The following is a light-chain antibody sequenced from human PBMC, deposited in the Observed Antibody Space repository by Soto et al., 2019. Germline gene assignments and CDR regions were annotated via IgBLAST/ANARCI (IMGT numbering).Light chain of an antibody. CDR2: DAS. V-gene: IGKV3-11*01. CDR1: QSVNNY. J-gene: IGKJ5*01. CDR3: QHRSIWPVS. Sequence: EIALTQSPVTLSLSPGERATLSCRASQSVNNYLHWYQQRPGQAPRLLIFDASNRATGIPPRFSVSWSATDFTLTISSLEPEDFAVDYCQHRSIWPVSCGQGTRLDIK.